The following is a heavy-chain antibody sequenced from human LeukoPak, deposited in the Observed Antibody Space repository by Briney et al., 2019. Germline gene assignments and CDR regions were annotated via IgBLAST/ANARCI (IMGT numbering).Heavy chain of an antibody. CDR1: GFTFSNYA. CDR2: IYTNVDYA. CDR3: AKRLTLVTTWGFDY. J-gene: IGHJ4*02. V-gene: IGHV3-23*01. Sequence: GGSLRLSCAASGFTFSNYAMIGVRQAPGKGLECVSLIYTNVDYAAYAHSVKVRFTISRDNSKNTLFLQMDSLRAEDSALYFSAKRLTLVTTWGFDYWGEGDLVTVSS. D-gene: IGHD4-17*01.